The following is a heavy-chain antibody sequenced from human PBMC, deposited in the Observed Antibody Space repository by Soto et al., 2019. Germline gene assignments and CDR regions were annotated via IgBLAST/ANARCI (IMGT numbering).Heavy chain of an antibody. CDR1: GYTFTGYY. D-gene: IGHD3-10*01. V-gene: IGHV1-2*04. J-gene: IGHJ6*02. Sequence: ALVKVSCKASGYTFTGYYMHWVRQAPGQGLEWMGWINPNSGGTNYAQKFQGWVTMTRDTSISTAYMELSRLRSDDTAVYYCARDHSNYYYGSGSYGYYYGMDVWGQGTTVTVSS. CDR3: ARDHSNYYYGSGSYGYYYGMDV. CDR2: INPNSGGT.